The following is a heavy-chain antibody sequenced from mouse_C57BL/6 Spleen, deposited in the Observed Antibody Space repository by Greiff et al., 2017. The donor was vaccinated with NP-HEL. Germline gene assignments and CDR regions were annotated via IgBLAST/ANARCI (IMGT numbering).Heavy chain of an antibody. J-gene: IGHJ4*01. Sequence: EVKLQESGAELVRPGASVKLSCTASGFNIKDDYMHWVKQRPEQGLEWIGWIDPENGDTEYASKFQGKATITADTSSNTAYLQLSSLTSEDTAVYYCTTHYGNDYAMDYWGQGTSVTVSS. D-gene: IGHD2-1*01. CDR3: TTHYGNDYAMDY. CDR1: GFNIKDDY. V-gene: IGHV14-4*01. CDR2: IDPENGDT.